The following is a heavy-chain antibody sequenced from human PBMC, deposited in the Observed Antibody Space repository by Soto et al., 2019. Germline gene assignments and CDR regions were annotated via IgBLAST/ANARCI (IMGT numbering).Heavy chain of an antibody. CDR1: GFTFSSYW. J-gene: IGHJ6*03. D-gene: IGHD4-17*01. CDR2: IKQDGSEK. CDR3: ARVPPPNYGDYVGEDYYYYYMDV. V-gene: IGHV3-7*01. Sequence: GGSLRLSCAASGFTFSSYWMSWVRQAPGKGLEWVANIKQDGSEKYYVDSVKGRFTISRDNAKNSLYLQMNSLRAEDTAVYYCARVPPPNYGDYVGEDYYYYYMDVWGKGTTVTVSS.